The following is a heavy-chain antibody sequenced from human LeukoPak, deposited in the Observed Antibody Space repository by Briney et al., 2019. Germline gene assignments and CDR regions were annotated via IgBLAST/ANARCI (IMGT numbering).Heavy chain of an antibody. J-gene: IGHJ5*01. Sequence: QPGGSLRLSCTASGFTLSSYEMSWIRQAPGKGLEWVSSIDYSGGSTHYADSVMGRFTISRDNSKNTLYLQMNSLRPEDTAVYYCARDQQNGYSSGWSFDSWGQGTLVTVSS. D-gene: IGHD6-19*01. CDR3: ARDQQNGYSSGWSFDS. CDR2: IDYSGGST. V-gene: IGHV3-23*01. CDR1: GFTLSSYE.